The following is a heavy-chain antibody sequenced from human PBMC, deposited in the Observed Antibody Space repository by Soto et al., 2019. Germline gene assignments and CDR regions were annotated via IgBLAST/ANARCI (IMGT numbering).Heavy chain of an antibody. J-gene: IGHJ5*02. Sequence: SETLSLTCTVSGGSISSGDYYWSWIRQPPGKGLEWIGYIYYSGSTYYNPSLNSRVTISVDTSKNQFSLKLSSVTAADTAVYYCARAEGVVVVVATSNWFDPWGQGTLVTVSS. CDR2: IYYSGST. CDR1: GGSISSGDYY. V-gene: IGHV4-30-4*01. D-gene: IGHD2-15*01. CDR3: ARAEGVVVVVATSNWFDP.